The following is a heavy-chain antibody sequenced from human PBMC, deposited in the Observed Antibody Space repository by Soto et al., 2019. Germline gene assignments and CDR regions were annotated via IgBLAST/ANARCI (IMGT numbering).Heavy chain of an antibody. D-gene: IGHD3-10*01. J-gene: IGHJ4*02. Sequence: PGGSLRLSCAASGFTFRTYEFNWVRQAPGKGLEWVAYISSAATTISYANSVKGRFTISRDNAKNSLYLQMNSLRAEDTAVYYCAREAASYFGSGRSLGYWGQGTLVTVSP. CDR1: GFTFRTYE. CDR2: ISSAATTI. CDR3: AREAASYFGSGRSLGY. V-gene: IGHV3-48*03.